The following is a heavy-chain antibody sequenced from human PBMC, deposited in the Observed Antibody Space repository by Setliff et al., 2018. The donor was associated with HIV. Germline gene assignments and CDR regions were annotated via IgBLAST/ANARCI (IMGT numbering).Heavy chain of an antibody. D-gene: IGHD2-2*01. CDR1: GGSISGHY. CDR3: ARTRGRAPVSYYFDN. J-gene: IGHJ4*01. Sequence: SETLSLTCILSGGSISGHYWSWIRQPPGKGLEWIGTIHYTGSTVYNPSFKSRVTISLDTSKNQFSLKVNSVSAADTAVYYCARTRGRAPVSYYFDNWGQGRLVTVSS. V-gene: IGHV4-59*11. CDR2: IHYTGST.